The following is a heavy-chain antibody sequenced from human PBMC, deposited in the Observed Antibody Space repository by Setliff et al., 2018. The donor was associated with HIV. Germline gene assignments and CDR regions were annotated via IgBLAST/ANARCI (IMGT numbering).Heavy chain of an antibody. D-gene: IGHD3-10*01. CDR2: ISNSSPGNT. CDR3: GTYYYGSGKIDY. Sequence: GGSLRLSCAASGFTFSSYPMTWVRQAPGTGLEWVSAISNSSPGNTYYADTVRGLFTISRDNSKNTLFLQMNSLRAEDTAVYYCGTYYYGSGKIDYWGQGTLVTVSS. J-gene: IGHJ4*02. V-gene: IGHV3-23*01. CDR1: GFTFSSYP.